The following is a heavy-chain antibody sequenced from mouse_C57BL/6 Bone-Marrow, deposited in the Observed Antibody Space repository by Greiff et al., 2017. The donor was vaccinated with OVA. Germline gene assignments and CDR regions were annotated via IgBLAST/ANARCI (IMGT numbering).Heavy chain of an antibody. Sequence: QVHVKQSGPELVKPGASVKISCKASGYTFTDYYINWVKQRPGQGLEWIGWIFPGSGSTYYNEKFKGKATLTVDKSSSTAYMLLSSLTSEDSAVYFCARPDYYSNLFAYWGQGTLVTVSA. J-gene: IGHJ3*01. V-gene: IGHV1-75*01. CDR2: IFPGSGST. CDR1: GYTFTDYY. D-gene: IGHD2-5*01. CDR3: ARPDYYSNLFAY.